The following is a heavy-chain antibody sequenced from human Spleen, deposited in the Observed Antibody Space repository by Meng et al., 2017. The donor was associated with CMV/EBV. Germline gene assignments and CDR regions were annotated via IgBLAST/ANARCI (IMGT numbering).Heavy chain of an antibody. V-gene: IGHV1-2*02. D-gene: IGHD2-2*01. CDR1: GYTFTGYY. CDR3: ARGRDKDCSSARCELFDY. Sequence: ASVKVSCKAFGYTFTGYYMHWVRQAPGQGLEWMGWINPDGGGTNYAQKFQGRVSMTRDTSISTGYMELSRLRSDDTAVYYCARGRDKDCSSARCELFDYWGQGTLVTVSS. J-gene: IGHJ4*02. CDR2: INPDGGGT.